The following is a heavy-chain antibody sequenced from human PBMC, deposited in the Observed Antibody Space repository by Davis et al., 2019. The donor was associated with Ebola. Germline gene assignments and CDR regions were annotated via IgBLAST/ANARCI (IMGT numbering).Heavy chain of an antibody. CDR2: IRRKTNFYAT. Sequence: GESLKISCEASGFTFSGSDMHWVRQAFGKGLEWVGRIRRKTNFYATTYAASLKGRFTLSRDDSQNTAYLQMNNLKTEDTAVYYCSTPYYNSGTFDYWGLGTLVTVSS. CDR1: GFTFSGSD. J-gene: IGHJ4*02. V-gene: IGHV3-73*01. CDR3: STPYYNSGTFDY. D-gene: IGHD3-10*01.